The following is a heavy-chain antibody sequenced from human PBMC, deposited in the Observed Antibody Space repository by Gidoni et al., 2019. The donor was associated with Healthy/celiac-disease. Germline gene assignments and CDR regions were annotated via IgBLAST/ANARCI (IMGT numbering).Heavy chain of an antibody. CDR2: IYHSGSN. V-gene: IGHV4-4*02. CDR3: ARRVYGDSWAFDI. CDR1: GGSISSSNW. J-gene: IGHJ3*02. D-gene: IGHD4-17*01. Sequence: QVQLQESGPGMVKPSGTLSLTCAVSGGSISSSNWWSWGRQPPGKGLEWIGEIYHSGSNNYNPSLKSRVTISVDKSKNQFALKLSSVTAADTAVYYCARRVYGDSWAFDIWGQGTMVTVSS.